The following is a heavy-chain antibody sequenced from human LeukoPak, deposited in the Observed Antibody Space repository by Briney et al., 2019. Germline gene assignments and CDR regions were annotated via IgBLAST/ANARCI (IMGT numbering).Heavy chain of an antibody. J-gene: IGHJ4*02. D-gene: IGHD6-19*01. Sequence: GGSLRLSCAASGFTFSNAWMSWVRQAPGKGLEWVGRIKSKTDYETTDYAAPVKDRFTISRDDSKNTLYLQMNSLKTEDTAVYFYTTKSAVAGIIDYWGQGTLVTVSS. V-gene: IGHV3-15*01. CDR2: IKSKTDYETT. CDR1: GFTFSNAW. CDR3: TTKSAVAGIIDY.